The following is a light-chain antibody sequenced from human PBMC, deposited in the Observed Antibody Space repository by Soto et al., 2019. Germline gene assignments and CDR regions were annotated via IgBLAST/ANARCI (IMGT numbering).Light chain of an antibody. CDR2: DAS. CDR3: QQRSNWPPYT. J-gene: IGKJ2*01. Sequence: EIVLTQSPATLSLSPGERATLSCRASQSVSSYLAWYQQKPGQAPRLLIYDASNRATGIPARFSGSGSGTDFTLTISSLEHEDVAVYYCQQRSNWPPYTVGQGTKLEIK. CDR1: QSVSSY. V-gene: IGKV3-11*01.